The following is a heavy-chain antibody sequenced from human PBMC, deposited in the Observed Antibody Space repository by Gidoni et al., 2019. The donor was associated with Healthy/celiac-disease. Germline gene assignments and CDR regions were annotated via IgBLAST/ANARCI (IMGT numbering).Heavy chain of an antibody. Sequence: QVQLQESGPGLVKPSETLSLTCTVSGGSISSYYWSWIRQPPGKGLEWIGYIYYSGSPNYNPSLKSRVTISVDTSKNQFSLKLSSVTAADTAVYYCARDLGVAGPPYWYFDLWGRGTLVTVSS. CDR1: GGSISSYY. CDR2: IYYSGSP. D-gene: IGHD6-19*01. J-gene: IGHJ2*01. CDR3: ARDLGVAGPPYWYFDL. V-gene: IGHV4-59*01.